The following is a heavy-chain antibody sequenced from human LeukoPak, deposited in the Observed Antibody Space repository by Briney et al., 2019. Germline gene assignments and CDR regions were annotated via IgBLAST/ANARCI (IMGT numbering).Heavy chain of an antibody. D-gene: IGHD2-15*01. CDR1: DDPIRNYY. Sequence: PSDTLSLTCIFSDDPIRNYYWSWIPQPPGEGLEWIGYIYYSGSTNYNRSLKSRVTISADLSKKQFSLKVRSVTAADTAVYYCAREIDSSGGSCHESWGQGMLVTVSS. CDR2: IYYSGST. V-gene: IGHV4-59*01. CDR3: AREIDSSGGSCHES. J-gene: IGHJ5*02.